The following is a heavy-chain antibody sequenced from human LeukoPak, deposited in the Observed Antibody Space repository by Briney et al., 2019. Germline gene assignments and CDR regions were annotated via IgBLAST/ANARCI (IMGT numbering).Heavy chain of an antibody. D-gene: IGHD3-22*01. CDR2: INPNSGGT. CDR3: ARWIHNYYDSSGYFYYYYYMDV. CDR1: GYTFTGYY. Sequence: GASVKVSCKASGYTFTGYYMHWVRQAPGQGLEWMGWINPNSGGTNYAQKFQGRVTMTRDTSISTAYMELSRLRSDDTAVYYCARWIHNYYDSSGYFYYYYYMDVWGKGTTVTISS. V-gene: IGHV1-2*02. J-gene: IGHJ6*03.